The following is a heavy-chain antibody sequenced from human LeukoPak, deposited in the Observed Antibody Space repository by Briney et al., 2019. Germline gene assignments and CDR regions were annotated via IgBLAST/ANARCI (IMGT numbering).Heavy chain of an antibody. CDR1: GFTFSNHD. CDR2: ISTTGDT. Sequence: GGSLRLSCTASGFTFSNHDMHWVRHATGKGLEWVSAISTTGDTYYPGSVKGRFTISRENAKNSLYLQMNSLRAGDTAVYYCARAPHGDYFDYWGQGTLVTVSS. D-gene: IGHD4-17*01. V-gene: IGHV3-13*01. CDR3: ARAPHGDYFDY. J-gene: IGHJ4*02.